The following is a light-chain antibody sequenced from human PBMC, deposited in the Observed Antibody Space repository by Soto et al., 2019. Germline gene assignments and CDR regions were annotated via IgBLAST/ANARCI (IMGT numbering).Light chain of an antibody. V-gene: IGKV3-11*01. J-gene: IGKJ1*01. CDR2: GAS. CDR3: QQRSDWPWT. CDR1: QSVGSN. Sequence: EIVMTQSPVTLSVSPGERAIVSCRASQSVGSNLAWYQQKPGQAPRLLIYGASTRATGIPARFIGSGSGTEFTLTISSLEPEDFAVYYCQQRSDWPWTFGQGTKVDI.